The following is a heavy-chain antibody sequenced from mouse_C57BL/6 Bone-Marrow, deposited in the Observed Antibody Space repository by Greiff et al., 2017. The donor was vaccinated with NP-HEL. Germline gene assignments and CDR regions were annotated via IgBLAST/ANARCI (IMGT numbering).Heavy chain of an antibody. J-gene: IGHJ4*01. CDR1: GYTFTSYG. CDR3: ARRHDGVYYAMDY. CDR2: IYPRSGNT. V-gene: IGHV1-81*01. Sequence: LEESGAELARPGASVKLSCKASGYTFTSYGISWVKQRTGQGLEWIGEIYPRSGNTYYNEKFKGKATLTADKSSSTAYMELRSLTSEDSAVYFCARRHDGVYYAMDYWGQGTSVTVSS. D-gene: IGHD2-12*01.